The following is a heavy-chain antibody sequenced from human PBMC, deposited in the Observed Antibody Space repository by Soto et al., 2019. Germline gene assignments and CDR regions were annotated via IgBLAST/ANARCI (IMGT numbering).Heavy chain of an antibody. Sequence: EVQLVESGGGLVQPGGSLKLSCAASGFSLSDSVMHWVRQVSGKGLEWVGRITRTADTYATAYTASVKGRFTVSRDGSKNMAYLQMNRLKTEDTAEYYCSGSLSFACHIWGQGTTVHVSS. J-gene: IGHJ3*02. CDR2: ITRTADTYAT. V-gene: IGHV3-73*01. D-gene: IGHD1-26*01. CDR3: SGSLSFACHI. CDR1: GFSLSDSV.